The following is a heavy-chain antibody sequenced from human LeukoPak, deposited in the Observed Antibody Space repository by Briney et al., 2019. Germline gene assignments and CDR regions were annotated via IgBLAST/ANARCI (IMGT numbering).Heavy chain of an antibody. D-gene: IGHD3-10*01. CDR3: ARDYHGSGSLTTFDY. CDR1: GYTFTTHD. V-gene: IGHV1-46*01. Sequence: ASVKVSCKASGYTFTTHDINWVRQAPGQGLEWMGIINPRGGSTTSAQKFQGRITLTRDTSTSTFYMELSSLKSQDTAVYYCARDYHGSGSLTTFDYWGQGTLVTVSS. CDR2: INPRGGST. J-gene: IGHJ4*02.